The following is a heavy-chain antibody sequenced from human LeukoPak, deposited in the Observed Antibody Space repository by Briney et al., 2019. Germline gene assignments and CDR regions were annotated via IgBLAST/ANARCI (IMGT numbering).Heavy chain of an antibody. CDR2: IYYSGST. CDR3: ARLRWLQLIDY. J-gene: IGHJ4*02. Sequence: SETLSLTCTVSGGSIISYHLSWIRQPPGKGLEWIGYIYYSGSTNYNPSLKSRVTISVDTSQNQFSLNLSSVTAADTAVYFCARLRWLQLIDYWGQGTLVTVSS. D-gene: IGHD5-24*01. V-gene: IGHV4-59*01. CDR1: GGSIISYH.